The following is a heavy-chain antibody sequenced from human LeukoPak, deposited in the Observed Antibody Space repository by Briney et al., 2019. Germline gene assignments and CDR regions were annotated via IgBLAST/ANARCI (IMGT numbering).Heavy chain of an antibody. CDR3: ARGGLYYDFWSGPGAFDI. V-gene: IGHV4-34*01. D-gene: IGHD3-3*01. CDR2: INHSGST. J-gene: IGHJ3*02. CDR1: GGSFSGYY. Sequence: SETLSLTCAVYGGSFSGYYWSWIRQPPGKGLEWIGEINHSGSTNYNPSLKSRVTISVDTSKNQFSLKLSSVTAADTAVYYCARGGLYYDFWSGPGAFDIWGQGTMVTVSS.